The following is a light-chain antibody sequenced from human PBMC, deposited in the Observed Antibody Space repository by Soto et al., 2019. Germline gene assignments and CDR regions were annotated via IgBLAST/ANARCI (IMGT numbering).Light chain of an antibody. V-gene: IGKV3-20*01. CDR2: GAS. J-gene: IGKJ1*01. CDR1: QSVSSSY. Sequence: EIVLTQSPGTLSLSPGERATLSCRASQSVSSSYLAWYQQKPGQAPRLLIYGASRRATGIPDRFSGRGSGTGFPLTISRLEPEDFAVYYCQQYGSSPPWTFGQGTKVEI. CDR3: QQYGSSPPWT.